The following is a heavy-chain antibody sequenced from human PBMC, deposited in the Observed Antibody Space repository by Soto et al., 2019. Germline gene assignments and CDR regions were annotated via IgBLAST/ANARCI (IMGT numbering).Heavy chain of an antibody. Sequence: AETLSLTCTVSGGSISSYYWSWIRQPPGKELEWIGYIYYSGSTNYNPSLKSRVTISVDTSKNQFSLKLSSVTAADTAVYYCARYRGYSSSSPHYYYYYYMDVWGKGTTVTVSS. D-gene: IGHD6-6*01. CDR1: GGSISSYY. V-gene: IGHV4-59*01. CDR3: ARYRGYSSSSPHYYYYYYMDV. CDR2: IYYSGST. J-gene: IGHJ6*03.